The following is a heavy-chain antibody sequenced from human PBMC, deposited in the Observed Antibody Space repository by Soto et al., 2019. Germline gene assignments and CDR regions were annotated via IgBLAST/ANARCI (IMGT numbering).Heavy chain of an antibody. CDR1: GGTFNNYA. D-gene: IGHD3-10*01. J-gene: IGHJ6*02. CDR2: LIPNLDTP. V-gene: IGHV1-69*01. Sequence: QVQLVQSGAEVKKPGSSVKVSCKTSGGTFNNYAISWVRQAPGQGLEWMGGLIPNLDTPNYAQKFKDRLTIIADESTSTVSMELRSLRSDDTAVYYCAVAMVREILIFESSGMHVWGQGTTVTVSS. CDR3: AVAMVREILIFESSGMHV.